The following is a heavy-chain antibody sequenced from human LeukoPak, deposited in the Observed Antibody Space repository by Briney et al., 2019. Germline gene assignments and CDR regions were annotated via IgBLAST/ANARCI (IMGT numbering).Heavy chain of an antibody. CDR1: GFTFSNYS. CDR2: ISSSSTI. V-gene: IGHV3-48*02. CDR3: SLRIDY. D-gene: IGHD5/OR15-5a*01. J-gene: IGHJ4*02. Sequence: GGSLRLSCAASGFTFSNYSMNWVRQAPGKGLEWVSYISSSSTIYYADSVKGRFIISRDNAKNSLYLQMNSLRDEDTAVYYCSLRIDYWGQGMLVTVSS.